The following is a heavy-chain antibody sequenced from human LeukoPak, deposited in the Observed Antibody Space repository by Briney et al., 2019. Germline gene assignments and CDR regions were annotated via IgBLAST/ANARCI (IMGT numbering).Heavy chain of an antibody. CDR2: IYSGGST. V-gene: IGHV3-66*01. CDR3: ARDKGYSGYDPTYAFDI. J-gene: IGHJ3*02. D-gene: IGHD5-12*01. Sequence: GGSLRLSCAASGFTVSSNYMSWVRQAPGKGLEWVSVIYSGGSTYYADSVKGRFTISRDNSKNTLYLQMNSLRAEDTAVYYCARDKGYSGYDPTYAFDIWGQGTMVTVSS. CDR1: GFTVSSNY.